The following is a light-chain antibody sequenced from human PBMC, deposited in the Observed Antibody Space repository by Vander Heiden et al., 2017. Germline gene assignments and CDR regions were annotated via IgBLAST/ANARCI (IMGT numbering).Light chain of an antibody. CDR3: ATWDDGLSAWV. V-gene: IGLV1-44*01. CDR1: NSNIGSNT. CDR2: ANN. Sequence: QSVLIQPPSASGTPGRRVTISCSGSNSNIGSNTVSWYLQLPGTAPKLLVYANNQRPSGVPDRFSVSKSGTSASLAISGFQSEDEADYYCATWDDGLSAWVFGGGTKVTVL. J-gene: IGLJ3*02.